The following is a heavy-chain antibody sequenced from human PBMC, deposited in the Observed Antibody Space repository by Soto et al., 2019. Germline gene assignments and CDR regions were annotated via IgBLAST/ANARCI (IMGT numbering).Heavy chain of an antibody. Sequence: GEPLKISCRGSGYSFTTYWISWGRRMPGKGLEWMGRIDPSDSYTNYSPSFQGHVTISADKSISTAYLQWSSLKASDTAMYYCATPLGDAAGGAFDIWGQGTMVTVSS. CDR1: GYSFTTYW. CDR2: IDPSDSYT. V-gene: IGHV5-10-1*01. CDR3: ATPLGDAAGGAFDI. J-gene: IGHJ3*02. D-gene: IGHD6-13*01.